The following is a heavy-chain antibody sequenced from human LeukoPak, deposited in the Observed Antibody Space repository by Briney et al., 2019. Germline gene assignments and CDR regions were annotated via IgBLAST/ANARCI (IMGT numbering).Heavy chain of an antibody. CDR1: GFTFSSYE. CDR2: IYYSGST. V-gene: IGHV4-59*12. Sequence: PGGSLRLSCAASGFTFSSYEMNWVRQPPGKGLEWIGYIYYSGSTYYNPSLKSRVTISVDTSKNQFSLKLSSVTAADTAVYYCASITLIGNWFDPWGQGTLVTVSS. CDR3: ASITLIGNWFDP. D-gene: IGHD2-8*01. J-gene: IGHJ5*02.